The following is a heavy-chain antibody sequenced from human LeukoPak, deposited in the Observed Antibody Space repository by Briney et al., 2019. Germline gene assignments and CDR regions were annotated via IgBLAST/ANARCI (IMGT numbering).Heavy chain of an antibody. CDR2: IKQDGSEK. CDR3: GRSYQLLWGEDY. D-gene: IGHD2-2*01. CDR1: GFTFSSYE. V-gene: IGHV3-7*01. J-gene: IGHJ4*02. Sequence: PGGSLRLSCAASGFTFSSYEMNWVRQAPGKGLEWVANIKQDGSEKYYVDSVKGRFTISRDNAKNSLYLQMNSLRAEDTAVYYCGRSYQLLWGEDYWGQGTLVTVSS.